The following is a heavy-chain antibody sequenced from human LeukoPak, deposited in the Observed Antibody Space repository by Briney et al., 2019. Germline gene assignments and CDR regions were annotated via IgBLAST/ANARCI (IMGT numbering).Heavy chain of an antibody. D-gene: IGHD3-10*01. V-gene: IGHV3-7*05. CDR1: GLTLSNYW. CDR3: VRGSWGTVVRGIACAWFDP. J-gene: IGHJ5*02. CDR2: IKQDGCEI. Sequence: GGSLRLSCVASGLTLSNYWMTWVRQAPGKGLEGVANIKQDGCEIYFVDSVRGRFTLSRDDARDSLYLQMISLRAEDTAVYYCVRGSWGTVVRGIACAWFDPWGQGTLVTVSS.